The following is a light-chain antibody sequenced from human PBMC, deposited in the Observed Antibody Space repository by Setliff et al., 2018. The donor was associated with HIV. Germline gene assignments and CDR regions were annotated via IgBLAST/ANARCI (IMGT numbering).Light chain of an antibody. CDR1: SNDVGRYDL. V-gene: IGLV2-14*02. CDR2: EVS. CDR3: TSYTSSSPS. Sequence: QSVLTQPASVSGSPGQSITISCTGTSNDVGRYDLVSWYQQHPGKAPKLMIYEVSNRPSGVSNRFSGSKSGNTASLTISGLQAEDEADYYCTSYTSSSPSFGGGTKVTVL. J-gene: IGLJ2*01.